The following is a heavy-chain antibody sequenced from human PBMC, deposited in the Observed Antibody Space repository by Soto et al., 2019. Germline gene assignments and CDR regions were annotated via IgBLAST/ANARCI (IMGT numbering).Heavy chain of an antibody. CDR3: ANGAVEVAAAGTTPYYFDY. J-gene: IGHJ4*02. CDR2: ISYDGSNK. D-gene: IGHD6-13*01. V-gene: IGHV3-30*18. CDR1: GFTFSSYG. Sequence: GSLRLSCAASGFTFSSYGTHWVRQAPGKGLEWVAVISYDGSNKYYADSVKGRFTISRDNSKNTLYLQMNSLRAEDTAVYYCANGAVEVAAAGTTPYYFDYWGQGTLVTVSS.